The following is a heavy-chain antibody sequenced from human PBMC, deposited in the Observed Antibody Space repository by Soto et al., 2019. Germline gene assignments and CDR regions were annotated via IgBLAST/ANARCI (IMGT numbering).Heavy chain of an antibody. CDR1: GYTFTSYA. J-gene: IGHJ6*02. D-gene: IGHD3-22*01. CDR2: INAGNGNT. V-gene: IGHV1-3*01. CDR3: ARLSIYDSTYQVPYYYYGMDV. Sequence: GASVKVSCKASGYTFTSYAMHWVRQAPGQRLEWMGWINAGNGNTKYSQKFQGRVTITRDTSASTAYMELSSLRSEDTAVYYCARLSIYDSTYQVPYYYYGMDVWGQGTTVTVPS.